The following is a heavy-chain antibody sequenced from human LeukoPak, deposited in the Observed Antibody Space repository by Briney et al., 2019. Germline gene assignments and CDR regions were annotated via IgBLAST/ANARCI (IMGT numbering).Heavy chain of an antibody. CDR3: TRSPEFNFDY. V-gene: IGHV4-59*08. CDR1: GGSISSYY. Sequence: PSETLSLTCTVSGGSISSYYWSWIRQPPGKGLEWIGDIYYSGSTNYNPSLKSRVTISVDTSKNQFSLNLSSVTAADTAIYYCTRSPEFNFDYWGQGTLVTVSS. J-gene: IGHJ4*02. CDR2: IYYSGST.